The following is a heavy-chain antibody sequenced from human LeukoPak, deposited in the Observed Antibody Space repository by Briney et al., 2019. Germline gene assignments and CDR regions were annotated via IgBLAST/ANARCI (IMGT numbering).Heavy chain of an antibody. Sequence: GSLRLSCAASGFTFSSYWMSWVRQAPGKGLEWVSTISPGGGITYYADSVKGRFTISSDNSKKTLYLQMSSLRVEDTAVYYCAKASSGYYAFDFWGQGTLVTVSP. V-gene: IGHV3-23*01. CDR1: GFTFSSYW. CDR3: AKASSGYYAFDF. CDR2: ISPGGGIT. J-gene: IGHJ4*02. D-gene: IGHD3-22*01.